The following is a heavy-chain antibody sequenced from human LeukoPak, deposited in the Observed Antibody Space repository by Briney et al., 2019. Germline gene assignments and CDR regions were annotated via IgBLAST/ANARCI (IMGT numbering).Heavy chain of an antibody. CDR3: AKEVAVAGTGY. D-gene: IGHD6-19*01. V-gene: IGHV3-30*18. CDR1: GFTFSSYG. CDR2: ISYDGSNK. J-gene: IGHJ4*02. Sequence: PGRSLRLSCAASGFTFSSYGMHWVRQAPGKGLEWVAVISYDGSNKYYADSVKGRFTISRDNSKNTLYLQMNSLRAEDTAVYYCAKEVAVAGTGYWGQGTLVTVSS.